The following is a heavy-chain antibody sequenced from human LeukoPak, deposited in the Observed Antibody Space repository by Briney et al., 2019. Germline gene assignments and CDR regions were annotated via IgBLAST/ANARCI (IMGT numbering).Heavy chain of an antibody. Sequence: SETLSLTCAVYGGSFSGYYWSWIRQPPGKGLEWIGEINHSGSTNYNPSLKSRVAISVDTSKNQFSLRLSSVTAADTAVYYCARGKGFDYWGQGTLVTVSS. CDR1: GGSFSGYY. V-gene: IGHV4-34*01. CDR2: INHSGST. CDR3: ARGKGFDY. J-gene: IGHJ4*02.